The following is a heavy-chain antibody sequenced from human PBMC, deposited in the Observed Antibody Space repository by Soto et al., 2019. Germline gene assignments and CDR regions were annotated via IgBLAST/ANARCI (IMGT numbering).Heavy chain of an antibody. CDR3: TTGVSGPVGFWSGHVYYFDY. V-gene: IGHV3-15*07. Sequence: GGSLRLSCAASGFTFSKAWMNWVRQAPGKGLEWVGRIKSKTDGGTTDYAAPVKGRFTISRDDSKNTLYLQMNSLKTADTAVYYCTTGVSGPVGFWSGHVYYFDYWGQGTLVTVSS. CDR1: GFTFSKAW. CDR2: IKSKTDGGTT. J-gene: IGHJ4*02. D-gene: IGHD3-3*01.